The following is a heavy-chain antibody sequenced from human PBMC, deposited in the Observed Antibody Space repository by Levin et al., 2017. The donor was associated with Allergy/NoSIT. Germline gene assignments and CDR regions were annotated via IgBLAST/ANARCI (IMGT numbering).Heavy chain of an antibody. J-gene: IGHJ3*02. V-gene: IGHV5-51*01. CDR3: ARHVSPSHVGPYAFDI. CDR2: IYPGDSDT. Sequence: HGESLKISCKGSGYSFTSYWIGWVRQMPGKGLEWMGIIYPGDSDTRYSPSFQGQVTISADKSISTAYLQWSSLKASDTAMYYCARHVSPSHVGPYAFDIWGQGTMVTVSS. CDR1: GYSFTSYW. D-gene: IGHD1-26*01.